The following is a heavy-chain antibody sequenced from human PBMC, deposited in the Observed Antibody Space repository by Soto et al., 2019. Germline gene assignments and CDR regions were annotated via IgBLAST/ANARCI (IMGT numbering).Heavy chain of an antibody. V-gene: IGHV1-3*01. J-gene: IGHJ4*02. CDR2: INAGYGNT. D-gene: IGHD7-27*01. Sequence: QVHLVQSGAEVRKPGASVKVSCKASGYTFSSYAMHWVRQAPGQRLEWMGWINAGYGNTKSSQKFQDRVTISRETSASTAYMELTSLRSEDTAVYYCATDTGDGTFDFWGQGTLVTVSS. CDR3: ATDTGDGTFDF. CDR1: GYTFSSYA.